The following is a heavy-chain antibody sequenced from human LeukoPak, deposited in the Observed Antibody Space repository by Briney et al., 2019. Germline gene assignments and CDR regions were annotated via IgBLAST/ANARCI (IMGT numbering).Heavy chain of an antibody. CDR2: ISISGSTI. Sequence: GGSLRLSCAASGFTVSSYEMNWVRQAPGKGLEWVSYISISGSTIYYADSVKGRFTISRDNAKNSLYLQTNSLRAEDTAVYYCAAPGIAVAGTKVDWFDPWGQGTLVTVSS. CDR1: GFTVSSYE. V-gene: IGHV3-48*03. CDR3: AAPGIAVAGTKVDWFDP. J-gene: IGHJ5*02. D-gene: IGHD6-19*01.